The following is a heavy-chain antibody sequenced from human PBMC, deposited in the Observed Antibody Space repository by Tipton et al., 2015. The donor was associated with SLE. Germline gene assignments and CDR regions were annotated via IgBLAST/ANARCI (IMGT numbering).Heavy chain of an antibody. V-gene: IGHV5-10-1*01. Sequence: VQLVQSGAEVKKPGESLKISCKVSGYSFTNYWISWVRQMPGKGLEWMGRIDPSDSYTNYSPSFQGHVTISADKSISTAYLQWSSLKASDTAMYYCARHGQQPGKGIDWGQGTLVTVSS. CDR1: GYSFTNYW. CDR3: ARHGQQPGKGID. D-gene: IGHD6-13*01. J-gene: IGHJ4*02. CDR2: IDPSDSYT.